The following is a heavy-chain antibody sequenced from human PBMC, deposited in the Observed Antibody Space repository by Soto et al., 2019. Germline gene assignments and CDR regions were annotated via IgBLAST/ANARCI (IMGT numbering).Heavy chain of an antibody. J-gene: IGHJ6*02. Sequence: KSSETLSLTCAVSGYSITNGYYWGWIRQPPGMGLEWIGSIYHSGSTSYNPSLRSRVTISVVTSKNQFSLKLRSVTAADTAVYYCARDPSLYDFWSGPYYYYGMDVWGQGTTVTV. CDR3: ARDPSLYDFWSGPYYYYGMDV. V-gene: IGHV4-38-2*02. CDR1: GYSITNGYY. D-gene: IGHD3-3*01. CDR2: IYHSGST.